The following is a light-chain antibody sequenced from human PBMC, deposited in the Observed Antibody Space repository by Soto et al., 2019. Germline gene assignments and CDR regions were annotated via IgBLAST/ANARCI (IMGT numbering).Light chain of an antibody. CDR2: DAS. V-gene: IGKV3-11*01. J-gene: IGKJ5*01. Sequence: EIVLTQSPATLSLSPGERATLSCRASQSVSSHLAWYQQKPGQAPRLLIYDASNSATGIPARFSGSGSGTVFTLTISSLEPHYFGVYYCQQISNWRPGNSLGLGTRRAIK. CDR3: QQISNWRPGNS. CDR1: QSVSSH.